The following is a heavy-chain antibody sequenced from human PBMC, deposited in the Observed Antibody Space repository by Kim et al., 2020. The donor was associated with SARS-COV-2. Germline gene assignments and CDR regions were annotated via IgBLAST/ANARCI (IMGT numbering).Heavy chain of an antibody. CDR3: ARALGFRELLFNFDY. V-gene: IGHV3-11*01. J-gene: IGHJ4*02. Sequence: SVKGRFTISRDTAKNSLYLQLNSLRAEDTAVYYCARALGFRELLFNFDYWGQGALVTVSS. D-gene: IGHD3-10*01.